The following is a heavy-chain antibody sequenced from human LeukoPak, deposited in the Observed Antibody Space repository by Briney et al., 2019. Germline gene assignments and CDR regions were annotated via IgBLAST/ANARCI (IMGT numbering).Heavy chain of an antibody. D-gene: IGHD3-3*01. V-gene: IGHV5-51*01. CDR3: ANMGDFWSGYIDY. J-gene: IGHJ4*02. CDR1: GYRFSNYW. CDR2: IYPGESDT. Sequence: GESLKISCKGSGYRFSNYWIGWVRQMPGKGLEWMGIIYPGESDTRYSPSFQGQVTISADKSISTAYLQWSSLKASDTAMYYCANMGDFWSGYIDYWGQGTLVTVSS.